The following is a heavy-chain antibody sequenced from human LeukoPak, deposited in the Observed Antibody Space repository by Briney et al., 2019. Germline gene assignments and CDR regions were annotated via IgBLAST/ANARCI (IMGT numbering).Heavy chain of an antibody. V-gene: IGHV1-3*01. Sequence: ASLKVSSKASGYTFTSYAMHWVRQAPGQRLEWMGCINAGNGNTKYTQKFQGRVTITRDTSASTAYMELSSLRSEDTAVYYCARDRGVVVVAATENWFDPWGQGTLVTVSS. CDR1: GYTFTSYA. J-gene: IGHJ5*02. CDR3: ARDRGVVVVAATENWFDP. CDR2: INAGNGNT. D-gene: IGHD2-15*01.